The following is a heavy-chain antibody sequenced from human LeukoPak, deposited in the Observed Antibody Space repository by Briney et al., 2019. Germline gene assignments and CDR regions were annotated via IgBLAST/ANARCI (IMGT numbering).Heavy chain of an antibody. D-gene: IGHD1-26*01. CDR1: GFSISSTNSY. CDR2: IYSSGRS. CDR3: ARNREGPTTGIDC. Sequence: SETLSLTCTASGFSISSTNSYWGWIRQSPRTGLEWIGNIYSSGRSNYNPSLNSRVTISLDTSENRFSLKLTSVTAADTAIYYCARNREGPTTGIDCWGQGTLVTVSS. J-gene: IGHJ4*02. V-gene: IGHV4-39*07.